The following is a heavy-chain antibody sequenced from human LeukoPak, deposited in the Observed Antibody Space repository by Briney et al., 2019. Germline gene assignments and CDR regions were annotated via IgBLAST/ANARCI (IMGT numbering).Heavy chain of an antibody. CDR1: GFTFSSYE. Sequence: GGSLRLSCAASGFTFSSYEMNWVRQAPGKGLEWVSCISSSGSTIYYADSVKGRFTISRDNAKNSLYLQMNSLRAEDTAVYYCARGGITGTSEYWGQGTLVTVSS. D-gene: IGHD1-20*01. J-gene: IGHJ4*02. CDR2: ISSSGSTI. V-gene: IGHV3-48*03. CDR3: ARGGITGTSEY.